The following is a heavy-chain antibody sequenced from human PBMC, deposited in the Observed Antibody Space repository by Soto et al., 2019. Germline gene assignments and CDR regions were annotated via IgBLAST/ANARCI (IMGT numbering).Heavy chain of an antibody. CDR3: ARVGPWVPYYYDSSPYTFENWFDP. D-gene: IGHD3-22*01. CDR1: GGSISGYY. CDR2: IYHGGST. J-gene: IGHJ5*02. Sequence: SETLSLTCTVSGGSISGYYWSWIRQPAGKGLEWIGSIYHGGSTYYNPSLNSRVTLSIDMTNNHVSLILNSVTAADTAVYYCARVGPWVPYYYDSSPYTFENWFDPWGQGTLVTVSS. V-gene: IGHV4-4*07.